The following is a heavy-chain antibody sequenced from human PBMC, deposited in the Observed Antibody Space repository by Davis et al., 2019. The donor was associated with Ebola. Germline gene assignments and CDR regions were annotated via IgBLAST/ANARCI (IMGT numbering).Heavy chain of an antibody. V-gene: IGHV4-34*01. J-gene: IGHJ5*02. CDR2: INHRGST. D-gene: IGHD2-21*02. Sequence: SETLSLTCTISGGSISGYDWSWIRQPPGMGLEWIGEINHRGSTNCNPSLKSRVTISVDTSKNQFSLKLSSVTAADTAVYYCARVVTAINWFDPWGQGTLVTVSS. CDR1: GGSISGYD. CDR3: ARVVTAINWFDP.